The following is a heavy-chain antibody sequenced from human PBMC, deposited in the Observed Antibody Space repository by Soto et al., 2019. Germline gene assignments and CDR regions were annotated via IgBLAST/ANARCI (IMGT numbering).Heavy chain of an antibody. Sequence: QVQLVQSGAEVKKPGSSVKVSCKASGGTFSRNTFSWVRQAPGQGLEWMRGIIPIFATANYAQKFQGRLSITADESTSTIYMDLSSLRFEDTAIYYCARQFDSDSSGYFYAYWGQGTLVTVSS. V-gene: IGHV1-69*01. CDR3: ARQFDSDSSGYFYAY. D-gene: IGHD3-22*01. J-gene: IGHJ4*02. CDR1: GGTFSRNT. CDR2: IIPIFATA.